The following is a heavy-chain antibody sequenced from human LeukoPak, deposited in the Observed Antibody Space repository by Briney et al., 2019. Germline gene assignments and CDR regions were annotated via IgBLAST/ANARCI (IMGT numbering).Heavy chain of an antibody. D-gene: IGHD6-13*01. V-gene: IGHV3-9*01. Sequence: PGRSLRLACAASGFTVDDYAIRWVRQAPGGGLEWVSGISWNSGSISYADSAKSRFTISSKNAKNSLYLQMNSLRGEDTALYYCAKVESSSWYGGGFFDYWGQGTLVTVSS. CDR3: AKVESSSWYGGGFFDY. CDR1: GFTVDDYA. CDR2: ISWNSGSI. J-gene: IGHJ4*02.